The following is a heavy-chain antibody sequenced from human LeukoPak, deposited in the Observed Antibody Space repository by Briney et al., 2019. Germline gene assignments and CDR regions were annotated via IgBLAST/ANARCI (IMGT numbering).Heavy chain of an antibody. CDR3: AKDQKYQLLYLFDY. V-gene: IGHV3-30*18. D-gene: IGHD2-2*02. CDR1: GFTFSSYG. Sequence: GGSLRLSCAASGFTFSSYGMQWVRQAPGKGLEWVAAISYDGSNKYYTDSVKGRFTISRDNSKNTLYLQMNSLRAEDTAVYYCAKDQKYQLLYLFDYRGQGTLVTVSS. CDR2: ISYDGSNK. J-gene: IGHJ4*02.